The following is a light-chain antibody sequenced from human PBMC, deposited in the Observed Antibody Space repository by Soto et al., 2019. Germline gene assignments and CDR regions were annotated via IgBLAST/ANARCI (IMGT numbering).Light chain of an antibody. Sequence: EIVMTQSPATLSVSPGERATLSCRASQSVSSNVAWYQQKPGQAPRLLIYGASTRATGVPARFSGSGSGTEFTLTISSLQSEHFAVYYCQQCNDWPMYTFGQGTKLEIK. J-gene: IGKJ2*01. CDR3: QQCNDWPMYT. CDR2: GAS. CDR1: QSVSSN. V-gene: IGKV3-15*01.